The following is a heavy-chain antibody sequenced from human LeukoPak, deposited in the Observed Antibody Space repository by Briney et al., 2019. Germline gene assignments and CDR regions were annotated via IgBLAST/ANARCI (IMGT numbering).Heavy chain of an antibody. Sequence: GGSLRLSCAASGFTFSGYGMHWVRQAPGKGLEWVAVISHDGSKKYYADSVKGRFTISRDNSKNMLYLQMNSLRAEDTAVYYCARPQYKGVPYFDYWGQGTLVTVSS. CDR2: ISHDGSKK. CDR3: ARPQYKGVPYFDY. CDR1: GFTFSGYG. V-gene: IGHV3-30*03. D-gene: IGHD1-1*01. J-gene: IGHJ4*02.